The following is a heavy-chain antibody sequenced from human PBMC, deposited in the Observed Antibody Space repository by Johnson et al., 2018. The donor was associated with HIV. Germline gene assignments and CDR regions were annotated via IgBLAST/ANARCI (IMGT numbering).Heavy chain of an antibody. Sequence: QVTLVESGGGVVQPGRSLRLSCAASGFTFSSYGMHWVRQAPGKGLEWVAVISYDGSNKYYADSVKGRFTISRDNSKNTLYLQMNSLRAEDTAVYYCARLPSGYSRDDLDIWGQGTMVTVSS. V-gene: IGHV3-30*03. CDR3: ARLPSGYSRDDLDI. D-gene: IGHD5-18*01. CDR1: GFTFSSYG. J-gene: IGHJ3*02. CDR2: ISYDGSNK.